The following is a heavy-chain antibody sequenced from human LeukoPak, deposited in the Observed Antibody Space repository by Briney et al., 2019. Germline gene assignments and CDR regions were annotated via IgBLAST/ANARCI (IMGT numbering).Heavy chain of an antibody. CDR2: IYNRGNYI. CDR1: GFTFSTYT. J-gene: IGHJ4*02. D-gene: IGHD1-26*01. CDR3: AREDGVVGASSAFDY. Sequence: PGGSLRLSCAASGFTFSTYTMNWVRQAPGKGLEWVSSIYNRGNYIYYADSVKGRFTISRDNAKNSLYLQMNSLRAEDTAVYYCAREDGVVGASSAFDYWGQGILVTVSS. V-gene: IGHV3-21*01.